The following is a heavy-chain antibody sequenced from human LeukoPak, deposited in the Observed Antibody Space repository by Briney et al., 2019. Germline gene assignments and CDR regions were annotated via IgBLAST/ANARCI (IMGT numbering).Heavy chain of an antibody. Sequence: ASETLSLTCTVSGDSISSFYFSWIRQPAGKGLEWIGRINASGTTRYNPSFKSRVTISVDTSKNQFSLKLSSVTAADTAVYYCARGFYSDYWGQGTLVTVSS. CDR3: ARGFYSDY. CDR2: INASGTT. J-gene: IGHJ4*02. V-gene: IGHV4-4*07. CDR1: GDSISSFY. D-gene: IGHD2-21*01.